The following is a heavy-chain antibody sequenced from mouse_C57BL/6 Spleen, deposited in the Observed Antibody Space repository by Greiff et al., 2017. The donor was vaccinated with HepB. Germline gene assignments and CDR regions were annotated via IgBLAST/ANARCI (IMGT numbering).Heavy chain of an antibody. D-gene: IGHD1-1*01. CDR3: ARAFYYGSSYRDYFDY. J-gene: IGHJ2*01. Sequence: VQLQQSGPELVKPGASVKISCKASGYTFTDYYMNWVKQSHGKSLEWIGDINPNNGGTSYNQKFKGKATLTVDKSSSTAYMELRSLTSEDSAVYYCARAFYYGSSYRDYFDYWGQGTTLTVSS. V-gene: IGHV1-26*01. CDR1: GYTFTDYY. CDR2: INPNNGGT.